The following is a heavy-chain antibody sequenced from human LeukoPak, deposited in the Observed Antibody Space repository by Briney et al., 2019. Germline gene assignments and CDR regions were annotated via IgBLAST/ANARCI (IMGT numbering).Heavy chain of an antibody. Sequence: ASVKVSCKASGYTFTSYYMHWVRQAPGQGLEWMGIINPSGGSTSYAQKFQGRVTMTRDTSTSTVYMELSSLRSEDTAVYYCARASMAIQDIVVVPAALGAFDIWGQGTMVTVSS. CDR2: INPSGGST. D-gene: IGHD2-2*01. V-gene: IGHV1-46*01. CDR3: ARASMAIQDIVVVPAALGAFDI. J-gene: IGHJ3*02. CDR1: GYTFTSYY.